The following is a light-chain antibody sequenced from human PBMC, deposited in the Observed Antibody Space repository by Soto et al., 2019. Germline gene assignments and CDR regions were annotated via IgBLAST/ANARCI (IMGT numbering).Light chain of an antibody. V-gene: IGKV3-15*01. CDR2: SAS. J-gene: IGKJ1*01. CDR1: QDISNK. Sequence: ETVMTQSPATLSVSPGEGVTLSCRASQDISNKLAWYQQKPGQAPRLLLYSASTRATGVPARFSGSGSGTEFTLSIGSLQSEDFAVYHCQHYNDWRWTFGQGTKVEIK. CDR3: QHYNDWRWT.